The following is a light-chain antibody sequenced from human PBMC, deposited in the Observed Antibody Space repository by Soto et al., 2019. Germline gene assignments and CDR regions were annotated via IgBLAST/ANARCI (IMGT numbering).Light chain of an antibody. CDR1: RDDIGAYDY. CDR2: EVT. J-gene: IGLJ2*01. Sequence: QSAVTQPASVAGSPGRSITISCAGTRDDIGAYDYVSWYQQHPGNAPKLLVYEVTNRPSGVSDRFSGSKSGNTASLTISGLQAEDEADYYCNSYTNSSAVVFGGGTKVTVL. V-gene: IGLV2-14*01. CDR3: NSYTNSSAVV.